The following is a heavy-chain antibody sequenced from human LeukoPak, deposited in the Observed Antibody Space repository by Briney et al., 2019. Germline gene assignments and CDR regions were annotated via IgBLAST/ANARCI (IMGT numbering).Heavy chain of an antibody. V-gene: IGHV3-23*01. CDR1: GFTFSSYA. D-gene: IGHD3-3*01. J-gene: IGHJ4*02. CDR3: ATSGTIFGVVIPYFDY. CDR2: ISGSGGST. Sequence: GPSLRPSCPAAGFTFSSYAMSSVRQAPGKGLEWVSAISGSGGSTYYADSVKGRLTISRDNSKNTLYLQMNSLRAEDTAVYYCATSGTIFGVVIPYFDYWGQGTLVTVSS.